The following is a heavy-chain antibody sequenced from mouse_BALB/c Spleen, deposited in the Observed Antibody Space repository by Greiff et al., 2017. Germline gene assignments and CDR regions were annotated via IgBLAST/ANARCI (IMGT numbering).Heavy chain of an antibody. J-gene: IGHJ3*01. Sequence: EVNLVESGGGLVQPGGSLKLSCAASGFTFSSYTMSWVRQTPEKRLEWVAYISNGGGSTYYPDTVKGRFTISRDNAKNTLYLQMSSLKSEDTAMYYCARSGSVAYWGQGTLVTVSA. D-gene: IGHD1-3*01. CDR1: GFTFSSYT. CDR3: ARSGSVAY. V-gene: IGHV5-12-2*01. CDR2: ISNGGGST.